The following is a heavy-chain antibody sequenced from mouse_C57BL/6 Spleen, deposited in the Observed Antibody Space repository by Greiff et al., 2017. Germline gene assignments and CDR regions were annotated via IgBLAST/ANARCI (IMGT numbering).Heavy chain of an antibody. CDR3: AKRYDYDPLAMDD. CDR2: IWGGGST. CDR1: GFSLTSYG. V-gene: IGHV2-9*01. D-gene: IGHD2-4*01. Sequence: VQGVESGPGLVAPSQSLSITCTVSGFSLTSYGVDWVRQPPGKGLEWLGVIWGGGSTNYNSALMSKLSISKDNSKSQVFLKMNSLQTGDTAMDYWAKRYDYDPLAMDDWGKGTSVTVSS. J-gene: IGHJ4*01.